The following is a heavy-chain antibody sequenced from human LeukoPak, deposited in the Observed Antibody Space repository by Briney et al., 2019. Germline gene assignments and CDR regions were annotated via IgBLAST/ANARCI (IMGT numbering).Heavy chain of an antibody. CDR1: GFTFSSYA. J-gene: IGHJ5*02. Sequence: GGSLRLSCAASGFTFSSYAMSWVRQAPGKGLEWVSAISGSGGSTYYADSVKGRSTISRDNSKNTLYLQMNSLRAEDTALYYCAKDGLRFLEWFDPWGQGTLVTVSS. CDR2: ISGSGGST. D-gene: IGHD3-3*01. V-gene: IGHV3-23*01. CDR3: AKDGLRFLEWFDP.